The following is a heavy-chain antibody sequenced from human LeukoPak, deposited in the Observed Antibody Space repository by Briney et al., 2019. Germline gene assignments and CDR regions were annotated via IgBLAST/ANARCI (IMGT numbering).Heavy chain of an antibody. D-gene: IGHD2-2*01. CDR3: ASEATPGGYQRG. CDR2: ISAYNGNT. V-gene: IGHV1-18*01. Sequence: ASVKVSCKASRYTFTSYGIRWVRQAPGQGLEWMGWISAYNGNTNYAQKLQGRVTMTTDTSTSTAYMELRSLRSDDTAVYYCASEATPGGYQRGWGQGTLVTVSS. J-gene: IGHJ4*02. CDR1: RYTFTSYG.